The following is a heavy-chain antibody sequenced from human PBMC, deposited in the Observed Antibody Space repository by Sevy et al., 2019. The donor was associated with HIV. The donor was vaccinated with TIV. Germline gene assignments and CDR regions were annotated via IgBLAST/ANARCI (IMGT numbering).Heavy chain of an antibody. CDR2: IYYSGST. D-gene: IGHD3-22*01. CDR3: ARQRDYYDSSLGY. V-gene: IGHV4-59*01. Sequence: SETLSLTCTVSGGSISSYYCSWIRQPPGEGLEWIGYIYYSGSTNYNPPLKSRVTISLDTSKNQFSLKLSSVTAADTAVYYCARQRDYYDSSLGYWGQGTLVTVSS. J-gene: IGHJ4*02. CDR1: GGSISSYY.